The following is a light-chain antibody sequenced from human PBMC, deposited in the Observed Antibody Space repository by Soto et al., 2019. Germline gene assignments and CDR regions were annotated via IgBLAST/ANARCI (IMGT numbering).Light chain of an antibody. V-gene: IGKV3-11*01. CDR1: QSVSSY. CDR2: DAS. CDR3: QQRSNWPPIT. J-gene: IGKJ5*01. Sequence: EIVLTQSPATLSLSPGERSTLSCISSQSVSSYLAWYQQKPGQAPRLLIYDASNRATGIPARFSGSGSGTDFTLTISSLEPEDFAVYYCQQRSNWPPITFGQGTRLEI.